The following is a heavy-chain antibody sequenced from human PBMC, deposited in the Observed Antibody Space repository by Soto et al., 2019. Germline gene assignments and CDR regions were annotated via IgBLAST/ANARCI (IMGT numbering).Heavy chain of an antibody. CDR1: GGTFSSYA. D-gene: IGHD3-22*01. J-gene: IGHJ3*02. Sequence: SVKVSCKASGGTFSSYAISWVRQAPGQGLEWMGGIIPIFGTANYAQKFQGRVTITADESTSTAYMELSSLRSEDTAVYYCASLDSSGYYYPHDAFDIWGQGTMVTVSS. CDR2: IIPIFGTA. V-gene: IGHV1-69*13. CDR3: ASLDSSGYYYPHDAFDI.